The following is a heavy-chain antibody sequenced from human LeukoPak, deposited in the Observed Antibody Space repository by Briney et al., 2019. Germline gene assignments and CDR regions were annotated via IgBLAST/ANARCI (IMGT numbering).Heavy chain of an antibody. J-gene: IGHJ4*02. CDR1: GFTFSSYA. CDR3: ARDIGSSSWYWSDY. CDR2: ISGSGGST. D-gene: IGHD6-13*01. V-gene: IGHV3-23*01. Sequence: GGSLRLSCAASGFTFSSYAMSWVRQAPGKGLEWVSAISGSGGSTYYADSVKGRFTISRDNAKNSLYLQMNSLRAEDTALYYCARDIGSSSWYWSDYWGQGTLVTVSS.